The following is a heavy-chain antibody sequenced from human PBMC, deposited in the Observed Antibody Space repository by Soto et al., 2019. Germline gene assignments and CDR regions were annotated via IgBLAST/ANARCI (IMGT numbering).Heavy chain of an antibody. Sequence: LRLSCAASGFTFSSYGMHWVRQAPGKGLEWVAVISYDGSNKYYADSVKGRFTISRDNSRNTLYLQMNSLRAEDTAVYYCAKVRVGATASNWFDPWGQGTLVTVSS. J-gene: IGHJ5*02. CDR3: AKVRVGATASNWFDP. V-gene: IGHV3-30*18. CDR2: ISYDGSNK. D-gene: IGHD1-26*01. CDR1: GFTFSSYG.